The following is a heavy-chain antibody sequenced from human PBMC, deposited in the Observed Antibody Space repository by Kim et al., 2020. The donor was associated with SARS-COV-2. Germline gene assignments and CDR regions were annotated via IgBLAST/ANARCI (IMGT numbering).Heavy chain of an antibody. CDR2: IYTSGST. J-gene: IGHJ6*02. Sequence: SETLSLTCTVSGGSISSGSYYWSWIRQPAGKGLEWIGRIYTSGSTNYNPSLKSRVTISVDTSKNQFSLKLSSVTAADTAVYYCARGNVDTAMVIYYYYYGMDVWGQGTTVTVSS. CDR1: GGSISSGSYY. D-gene: IGHD5-18*01. V-gene: IGHV4-61*02. CDR3: ARGNVDTAMVIYYYYYGMDV.